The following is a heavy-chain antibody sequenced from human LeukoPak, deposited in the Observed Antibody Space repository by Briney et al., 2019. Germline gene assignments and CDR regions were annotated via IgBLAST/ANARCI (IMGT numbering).Heavy chain of an antibody. CDR1: GVSMKNYY. CDR3: ARVRKTVVRGPSYYYNYYYMDV. V-gene: IGHV4-59*12. J-gene: IGHJ6*03. CDR2: VYYTGTI. D-gene: IGHD3-10*01. Sequence: SETLSLTCSVSGVSMKNYYWTWIRQSPGKGLEWIGNVYYTGTIDYNPSLKSRVSISVDTSKNQFSLKLSPVTAADTAVYYCARVRKTVVRGPSYYYNYYYMDVWGKGATVTVSS.